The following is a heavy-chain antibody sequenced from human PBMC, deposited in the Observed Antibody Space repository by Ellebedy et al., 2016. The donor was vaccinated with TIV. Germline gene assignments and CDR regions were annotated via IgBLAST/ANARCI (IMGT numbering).Heavy chain of an antibody. V-gene: IGHV3-30*03. CDR3: SREAGTSGWYSGFQH. CDR1: GFTFSSYG. D-gene: IGHD6-19*01. J-gene: IGHJ1*01. Sequence: GGSLRLSCAASGFTFSSYGMHWVRQAPGKGLEWVAVISYDGSNKYYADSVKGRFTISRNDSKNTLYLQMNSLRAEDTAIYYCSREAGTSGWYSGFQHWGQGTLVTVSS. CDR2: ISYDGSNK.